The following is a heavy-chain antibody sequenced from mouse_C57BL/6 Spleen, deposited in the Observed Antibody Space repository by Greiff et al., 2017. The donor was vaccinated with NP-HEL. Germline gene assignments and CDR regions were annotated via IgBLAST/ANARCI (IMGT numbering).Heavy chain of an antibody. CDR2: IYPGDGDT. V-gene: IGHV1-82*01. Sequence: VKLMESGPELVKPGASVKISCKASGYAFSSSWMNWVKQRPGKGLEWIGRIYPGDGDTNYNGKFKGKATLTADNTSSTAYMQLSSLTSEDSAVYFGERMDGGQLRLQAWFAYWGQGTLVTVSA. CDR3: ERMDGGQLRLQAWFAY. D-gene: IGHD3-2*02. CDR1: GYAFSSSW. J-gene: IGHJ3*01.